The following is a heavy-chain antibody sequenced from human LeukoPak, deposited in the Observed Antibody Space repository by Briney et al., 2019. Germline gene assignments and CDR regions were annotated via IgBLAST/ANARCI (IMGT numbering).Heavy chain of an antibody. V-gene: IGHV3-48*01. Sequence: GGSLRLSCAASGFTFSSYSMNWVRQAPGKGLEWVSYISSSSSTIYYADSVKGRFTISRDNAKNSLYLQMNSLRAEDTAVYYCARDLDEYSSLFGYWGQGTLVTVSS. CDR1: GFTFSSYS. D-gene: IGHD6-6*01. CDR2: ISSSSSTI. J-gene: IGHJ4*02. CDR3: ARDLDEYSSLFGY.